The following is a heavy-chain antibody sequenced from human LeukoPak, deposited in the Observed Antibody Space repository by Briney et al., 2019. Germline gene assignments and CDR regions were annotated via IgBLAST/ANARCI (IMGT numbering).Heavy chain of an antibody. D-gene: IGHD4-23*01. CDR2: ISGGGAVT. J-gene: IGHJ4*02. CDR1: GFTFSSYA. V-gene: IGHV3-21*03. CDR3: ARDRGYSTFDY. Sequence: SGVSLRLSCAASGFTFSSYAMSWVRQAPGKGLEWVSSISGGGAVTYYADSVKGRFTISRDNAKNSLYLQMNSLRVDDTAVYYCARDRGYSTFDYWGQGALVTVSS.